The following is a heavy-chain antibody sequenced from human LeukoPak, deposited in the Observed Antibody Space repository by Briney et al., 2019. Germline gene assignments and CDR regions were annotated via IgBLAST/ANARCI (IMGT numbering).Heavy chain of an antibody. D-gene: IGHD1-26*01. J-gene: IGHJ4*02. V-gene: IGHV1-2*06. CDR2: INPNSGGT. CDR3: AREPIVGATTEFYFDY. CDR1: GYTFTSYY. Sequence: ASVKVSCKASGYTFTSYYMHWVRQAPGQGLEWMGRINPNSGGTNSAQKFQGRVTMTRDTSISTAYMELSRLRSDDTAVYYCAREPIVGATTEFYFDYWGQGTLVTVSS.